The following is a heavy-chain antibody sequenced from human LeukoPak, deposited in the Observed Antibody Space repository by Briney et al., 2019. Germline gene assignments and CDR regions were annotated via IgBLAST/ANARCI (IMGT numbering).Heavy chain of an antibody. J-gene: IGHJ4*02. Sequence: SETLSLTCAASGGSISTYYWSWIRQPPGKGLEWIGYIYYSGSTYYNPSLKSRVTISVDTSKNQLSLKLSSLTAADTAVYYCARSATLFDFWGEGTVDSVSS. CDR1: GGSISTYY. CDR3: ARSATLFDF. CDR2: IYYSGST. V-gene: IGHV4-59*01. D-gene: IGHD2-15*01.